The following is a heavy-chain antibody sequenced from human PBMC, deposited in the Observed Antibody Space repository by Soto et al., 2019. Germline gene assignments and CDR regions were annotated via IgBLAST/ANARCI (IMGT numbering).Heavy chain of an antibody. CDR2: ITGSAGGT. CDR1: GFTFSNYA. Sequence: PGGSLRLSCAASGFTFSNYAMSWVRQAPGKGLEWVSTITGSAGGTYYADSMKGRFTISRDNSKSTLYLQMYSLRVEDTAVYYCARESEPWGQGTLVTVSS. CDR3: ARESEP. V-gene: IGHV3-23*01. J-gene: IGHJ5*02.